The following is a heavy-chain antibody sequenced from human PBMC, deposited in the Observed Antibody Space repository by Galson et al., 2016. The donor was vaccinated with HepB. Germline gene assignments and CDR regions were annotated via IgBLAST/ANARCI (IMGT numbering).Heavy chain of an antibody. CDR1: GFTFNNYP. Sequence: SLRLSCAASGFTFNNYPMHWVRQAPGKGLEWVSSISDDGSHKYYADFVKGRFTLIKDNSKNTLYLQMNSLRAEDTAVYYCARATNYVWGGNRRQRVDYFDYWGQGTLVTVSS. V-gene: IGHV3-30*04. CDR2: ISDDGSHK. CDR3: ARATNYVWGGNRRQRVDYFDY. J-gene: IGHJ4*02. D-gene: IGHD3-16*02.